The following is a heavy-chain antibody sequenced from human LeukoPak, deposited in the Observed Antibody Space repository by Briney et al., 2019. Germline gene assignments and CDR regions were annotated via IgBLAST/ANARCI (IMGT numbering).Heavy chain of an antibody. CDR3: ARGRVGGDAFDI. Sequence: PSETLSLTCAVYGGSFSGYYWSWIRQPPGKGLEWIGEINHSGSTNYNPSLKSRVTISVDTSKNQFSLKLISVTAADTAVYYCARGRVGGDAFDIWGHATMVTVSS. CDR1: GGSFSGYY. CDR2: INHSGST. D-gene: IGHD4-23*01. J-gene: IGHJ3*02. V-gene: IGHV4-34*01.